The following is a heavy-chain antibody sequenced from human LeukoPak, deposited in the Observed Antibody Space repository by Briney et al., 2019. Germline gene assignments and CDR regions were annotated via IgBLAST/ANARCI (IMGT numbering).Heavy chain of an antibody. CDR1: GGSISSGGHY. CDR2: IYHSGST. CDR3: ARVQGYCSSTSCYT. J-gene: IGHJ4*02. D-gene: IGHD2-2*02. V-gene: IGHV4-30-2*01. Sequence: SETLSLTCTVSGGSISSGGHYWSWIRQPPGKGLEWIGYIYHSGSTYYNPSLKSRVTISVDRSKNQFSLKLSSVTAADTAVYYCARVQGYCSSTSCYTGGQGTLVTVSS.